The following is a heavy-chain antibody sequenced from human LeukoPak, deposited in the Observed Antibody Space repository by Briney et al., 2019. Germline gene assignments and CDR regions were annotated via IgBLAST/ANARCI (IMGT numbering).Heavy chain of an antibody. D-gene: IGHD2-2*01. Sequence: PGGSLRLSCAGSGFTFSDYYMSWIRQAPGKGLEWVSYISSSGRTIYYADSVKGRFTISRDNAKNSLYLQMNSLRAEDTAVYYCARADCSSSSCYELDYWGQGTLVTVS. CDR2: ISSSGRTI. J-gene: IGHJ4*02. CDR3: ARADCSSSSCYELDY. CDR1: GFTFSDYY. V-gene: IGHV3-11*04.